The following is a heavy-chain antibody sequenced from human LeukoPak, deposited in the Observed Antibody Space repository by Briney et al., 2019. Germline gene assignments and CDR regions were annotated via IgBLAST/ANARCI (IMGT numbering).Heavy chain of an antibody. CDR1: GFTFSNYA. J-gene: IGHJ4*02. V-gene: IGHV3-21*01. CDR2: ISSSSSYI. D-gene: IGHD3-22*01. Sequence: GGSLRLSCAASGFTFSNYAMSWVRQARGKGLEWVSSISSSSSYIYYADSVKGRFTISRDNAKNSLYLQMNSLRAEDTAVYYCARTRETYYYDSSGYYYEEYFDYWGQGTLVTVSS. CDR3: ARTRETYYYDSSGYYYEEYFDY.